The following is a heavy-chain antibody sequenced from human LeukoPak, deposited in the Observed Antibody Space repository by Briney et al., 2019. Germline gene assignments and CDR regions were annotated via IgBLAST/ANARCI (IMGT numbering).Heavy chain of an antibody. CDR2: IYYNGNT. CDR1: GVSVRGSDSY. J-gene: IGHJ4*02. D-gene: IGHD2-21*01. CDR3: ARRGLVVVPL. Sequence: PSETLSLTCTVSGVSVRGSDSYWAWVRQPPGKGLEWVGSIYYNGNTPFNPSLKSRLSISVDTSKNQFSLRMTSVTAADTAVYYCARRGLVVVPLWGQGILVTVSS. V-gene: IGHV4-39*01.